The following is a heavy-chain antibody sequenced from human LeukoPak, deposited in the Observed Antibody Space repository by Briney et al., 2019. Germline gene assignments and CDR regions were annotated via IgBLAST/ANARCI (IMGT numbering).Heavy chain of an antibody. D-gene: IGHD5-18*01. CDR3: ARRIDTAINPFDY. Sequence: ASVKVSCKASGGTFSSYAISWVRQAPGQGLEWMGGIIPIFGTANYAQKFQGRVTITADKSTSTAYMELSSLRSEDTAVYYCARRIDTAINPFDYWGQGTLVTVSS. CDR1: GGTFSSYA. J-gene: IGHJ4*02. V-gene: IGHV1-69*06. CDR2: IIPIFGTA.